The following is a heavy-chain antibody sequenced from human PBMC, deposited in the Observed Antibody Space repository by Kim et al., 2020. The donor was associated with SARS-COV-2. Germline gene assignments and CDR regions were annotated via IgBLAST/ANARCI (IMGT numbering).Heavy chain of an antibody. CDR1: GFTFSSYG. J-gene: IGHJ1*01. Sequence: GGSLRLSCAASGFTFSSYGMHWVRQAPGKGLEWVAVISYDGSNKYYADSVKGRFTISRDNSKNTLYLQMNSLRAEDTAVYYCAKGTAAAAIMRGYFQHWG. CDR3: AKGTAAAAIMRGYFQH. V-gene: IGHV3-30*18. CDR2: ISYDGSNK. D-gene: IGHD2-2*01.